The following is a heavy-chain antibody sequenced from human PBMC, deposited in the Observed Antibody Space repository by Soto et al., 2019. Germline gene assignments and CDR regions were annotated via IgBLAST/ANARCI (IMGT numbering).Heavy chain of an antibody. CDR2: FFYTGST. Sequence: QVQLQVSGPGLVKPSATLSLSCTVSTGSTNSFYWSWIRQPPGKGLQWLGYFFYTGSTNHNPSLKSRVTISLDMSSNQFSLRLSSVTAVDTAMYYCARSRDGYNLNPIDQWGQGLLVTVSS. CDR1: TGSTNSFY. V-gene: IGHV4-59*01. CDR3: ARSRDGYNLNPIDQ. J-gene: IGHJ4*02. D-gene: IGHD5-12*01.